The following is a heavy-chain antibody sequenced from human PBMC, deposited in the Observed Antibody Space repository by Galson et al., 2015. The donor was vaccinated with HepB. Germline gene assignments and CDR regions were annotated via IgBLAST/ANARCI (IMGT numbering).Heavy chain of an antibody. CDR1: GGSISSYY. D-gene: IGHD3-22*01. CDR3: ARNLVHYDSSGSGTPDAFDI. J-gene: IGHJ3*02. CDR2: VNYSGST. Sequence: SETLSLTCTVSGGSISSYYWSWIRQPPGKGLEWIGNVNYSGSTKYKASLKSRVTISVETSKNKFSLKLDSVTAADTAIYYCARNLVHYDSSGSGTPDAFDIWGQGTLVTVSS. V-gene: IGHV4-59*01.